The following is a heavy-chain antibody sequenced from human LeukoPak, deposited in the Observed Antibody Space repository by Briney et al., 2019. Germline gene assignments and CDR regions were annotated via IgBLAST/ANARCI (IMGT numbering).Heavy chain of an antibody. CDR2: INPNSGGT. J-gene: IGHJ6*02. V-gene: IGHV1-2*02. CDR1: GYTFTGYY. Sequence: ASLKVSCKASGYTFTGYYMHWVRQAPGQGLEWMVWINPNSGGTNYAQKFQGRVTMNRDTSISTAYMEVSRLRSDDTGVYYCARALCSGGSWYYYYYGMDGWGQGTTVTVSS. CDR3: ARALCSGGSWYYYYYGMDG. D-gene: IGHD2-15*01.